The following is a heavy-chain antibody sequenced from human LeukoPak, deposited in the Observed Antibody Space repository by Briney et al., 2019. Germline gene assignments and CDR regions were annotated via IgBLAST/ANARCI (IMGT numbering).Heavy chain of an antibody. D-gene: IGHD6-19*01. J-gene: IGHJ5*02. CDR3: ARGSSGWYVWFDP. Sequence: ASVTVSCMASVYTFTGYYMHWVRQAPGQGLEWMGWINPNSGGTNYAQKFQGRVTMTRDTSISTAYMELSRLRSDDTAVYYCARGSSGWYVWFDPWGQGTLVTVSS. CDR2: INPNSGGT. V-gene: IGHV1-2*02. CDR1: VYTFTGYY.